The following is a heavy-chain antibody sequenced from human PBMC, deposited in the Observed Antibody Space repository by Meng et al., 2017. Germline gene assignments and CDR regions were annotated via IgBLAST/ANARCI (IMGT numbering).Heavy chain of an antibody. J-gene: IGHJ4*02. D-gene: IGHD6-19*01. Sequence: ASVKVSCKASGYTFTSYDINWVRQATGQGLEWMGWMNPNSGNTGYAQKFQGRVTITRNTSISTAYMELSSLRSEDTAVYYCARLWAVAGSPEYYFDYWGQETLVTVSS. CDR3: ARLWAVAGSPEYYFDY. CDR2: MNPNSGNT. V-gene: IGHV1-8*03. CDR1: GYTFTSYD.